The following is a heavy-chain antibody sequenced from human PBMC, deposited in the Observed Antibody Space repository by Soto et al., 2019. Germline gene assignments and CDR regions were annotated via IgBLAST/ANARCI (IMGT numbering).Heavy chain of an antibody. CDR3: ARGWGLVS. Sequence: QMEQSGAEVRKPGSSVKVSCKPSGGSLTSYPMAWVRQAPGQGFEWMGGIIPIHGTTEYAQKFQGRVTITADEPTNRATLELTGLTSEDTAVYYGARGWGLVSWGQGPRVTVSS. CDR2: IIPIHGTT. V-gene: IGHV1-69*01. D-gene: IGHD3-16*01. J-gene: IGHJ4*02. CDR1: GGSLTSYP.